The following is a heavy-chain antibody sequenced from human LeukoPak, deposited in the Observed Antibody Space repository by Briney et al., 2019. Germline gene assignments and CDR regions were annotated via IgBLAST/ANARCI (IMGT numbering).Heavy chain of an antibody. CDR1: GFTFSSYA. D-gene: IGHD3-22*01. CDR3: AKGDSFGYSSFDY. CDR2: VSRSGGST. V-gene: IGHV3-23*01. Sequence: PGGSLRLSCAASGFTFSSYAMSWVRQAPGKGLEWVSTVSRSGGSTYYADSVKGRFTISRDNSKNTLSLQMNSLRAEDTAVYYCAKGDSFGYSSFDYWGQGTLVTVSS. J-gene: IGHJ4*02.